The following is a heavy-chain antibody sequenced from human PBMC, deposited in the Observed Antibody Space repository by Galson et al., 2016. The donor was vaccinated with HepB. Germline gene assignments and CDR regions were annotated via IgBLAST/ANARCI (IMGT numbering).Heavy chain of an antibody. V-gene: IGHV3-23*01. CDR1: GFTFSDYA. CDR2: ISNRGDTR. D-gene: IGHD2-2*01. CDR3: TKDQLIVIVPAAGNWFDP. J-gene: IGHJ5*02. Sequence: SLRLSCAASGFTFSDYAMTWVRQAPGKGLEWVSAISNRGDTRYTADSVQGRFTISRDNSENMLFLQLNSLRAEDTAIYYCTKDQLIVIVPAAGNWFDPWGRGTLVTVSS.